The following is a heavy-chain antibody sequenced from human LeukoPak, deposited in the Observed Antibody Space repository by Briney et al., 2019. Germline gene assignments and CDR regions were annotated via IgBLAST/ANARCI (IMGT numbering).Heavy chain of an antibody. CDR1: GFTFSSYW. CDR3: AKDVRSDYFDY. J-gene: IGHJ4*02. CDR2: IKQDGSEK. V-gene: IGHV3-7*01. Sequence: PGGSLRLSCSASGFTFSSYWMSWVRQAPGKGLEWVANIKQDGSEKYYVDSVKGRFTISRDNANNSLYLQMDSLRAEDTAVYYCAKDVRSDYFDYWGQGTLVTVSS.